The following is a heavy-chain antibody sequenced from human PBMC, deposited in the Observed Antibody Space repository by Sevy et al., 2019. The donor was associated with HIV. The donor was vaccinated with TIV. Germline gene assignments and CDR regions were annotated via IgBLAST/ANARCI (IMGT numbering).Heavy chain of an antibody. CDR3: ARGRGTTVTTTLKYYYAMDV. J-gene: IGHJ6*02. CDR2: VYYGGST. D-gene: IGHD4-4*01. Sequence: SETLSLTCTVSGGSVRSDNYYWSWIRQPPGKGLEWIGYVYYGGSTNYSPSLKSRVTISIDTSKNQFSLKRSSVTAADTAVYYCARGRGTTVTTTLKYYYAMDVWGQGTTVTVSS. V-gene: IGHV4-61*01. CDR1: GGSVRSDNYY.